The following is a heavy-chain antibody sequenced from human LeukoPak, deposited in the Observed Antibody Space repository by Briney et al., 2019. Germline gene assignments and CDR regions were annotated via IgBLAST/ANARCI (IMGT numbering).Heavy chain of an antibody. V-gene: IGHV6-1*01. CDR3: ARGREVLRFLEWLPKDNWFDP. D-gene: IGHD3-3*01. Sequence: SQTLSLTCAISGDSVSSNSAAWNWIRQSPSRGLEWLGRTYYRSKWYNDYAVSVKSRITINPDTSKNQFSLQLNSVTPEDTAEYYCARGREVLRFLEWLPKDNWFDPWGQGTLVTVSS. CDR1: GDSVSSNSAA. CDR2: TYYRSKWYN. J-gene: IGHJ5*02.